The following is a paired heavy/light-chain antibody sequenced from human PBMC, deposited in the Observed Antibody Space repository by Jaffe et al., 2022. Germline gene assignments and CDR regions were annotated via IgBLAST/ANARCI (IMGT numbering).Light chain of an antibody. CDR1: QGISSY. CDR3: QQYYSYPAT. Sequence: AIRMTQSPSSFSASTGDRVTITCRASQGISSYLAWYQQKPGKAPKLLIYAASTLQSGVPSRFSGSGSGTDFTLTISCLQSEDFATYYCQQYYSYPATFGQGTRLEIK. V-gene: IGKV1-8*01. CDR2: AAS. J-gene: IGKJ5*01.
Heavy chain of an antibody. D-gene: IGHD2-8*02. CDR3: ARAYCTGGVCYSPTLNYYYYYYMDV. CDR1: GFTFSSYS. CDR2: ISSSSSYI. Sequence: EVQLVESGGGLVKPGGSLRLSCAASGFTFSSYSMNWVRQAPGKGLEWVSSISSSSSYIYYADSVKGRFTISRDNAKNSLYLQMNSLRAEDTAVYYCARAYCTGGVCYSPTLNYYYYYYMDVWGKGTTVTVSS. V-gene: IGHV3-21*01. J-gene: IGHJ6*03.